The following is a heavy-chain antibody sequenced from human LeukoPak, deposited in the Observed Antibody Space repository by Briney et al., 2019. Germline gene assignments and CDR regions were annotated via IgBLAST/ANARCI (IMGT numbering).Heavy chain of an antibody. J-gene: IGHJ6*03. D-gene: IGHD3-22*01. CDR3: ARSTVDYYDSSGYYGYYYYMDV. Sequence: SETLSLICTVSRDSISSYYWSWIRQPPGKGLEWIGYIYYSGSTNYNPSLKSRVTISVDTSKNQFSLKLSSMTAADTAVYYCARSTVDYYDSSGYYGYYYYMDVWGKGTTVTISS. V-gene: IGHV4-59*01. CDR1: RDSISSYY. CDR2: IYYSGST.